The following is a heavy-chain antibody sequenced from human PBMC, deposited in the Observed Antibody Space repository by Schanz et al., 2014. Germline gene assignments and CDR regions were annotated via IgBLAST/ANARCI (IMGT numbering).Heavy chain of an antibody. Sequence: QVQLVQSGAEVKKPGASVKVSCKASGYTFTTYYIHWVRQAPGQGLEWMGKINPSSGTTRIAQNFQGRLTVTRDTSTSTVNMELSSLRSEDTAVYYCAKTPREYCNYDNCPNWFDSWGQGTLVTASS. CDR2: INPSSGTT. CDR1: GYTFTTYY. J-gene: IGHJ5*01. D-gene: IGHD2-15*01. CDR3: AKTPREYCNYDNCPNWFDS. V-gene: IGHV1-46*01.